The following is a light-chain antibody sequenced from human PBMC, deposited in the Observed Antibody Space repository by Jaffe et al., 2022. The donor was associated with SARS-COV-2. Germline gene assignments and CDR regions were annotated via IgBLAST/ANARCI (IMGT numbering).Light chain of an antibody. Sequence: DIVMTQSPDSLAVSLGGRATINCKSSQSVLYSSDNKNYLAWFQHKPGQPPKLLIYWASSREPGVPDRFSGSGSGTDFTLTISSLQAEDVAVYYCQQYYSTLLTFGGGTKVEIK. CDR2: WAS. CDR3: QQYYSTLLT. CDR1: QSVLYSSDNKNY. V-gene: IGKV4-1*01. J-gene: IGKJ4*01.